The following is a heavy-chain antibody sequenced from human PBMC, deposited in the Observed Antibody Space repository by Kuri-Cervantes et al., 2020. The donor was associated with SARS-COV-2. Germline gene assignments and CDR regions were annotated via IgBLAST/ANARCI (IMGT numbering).Heavy chain of an antibody. CDR3: AKAGSFDWLSIGPYYYMDV. J-gene: IGHJ6*03. V-gene: IGHV3-23*01. CDR1: GFTFSSYA. CDR2: ISGSGGST. Sequence: LSLTCAASGFTFSSYAMSWVRQAPGKGLEWVSAISGSGGSTYYADSVKGRFTISRDNSKNTLYLQMNSLRAEDTAVYYCAKAGSFDWLSIGPYYYMDVWGQGTTVTVSS. D-gene: IGHD3-9*01.